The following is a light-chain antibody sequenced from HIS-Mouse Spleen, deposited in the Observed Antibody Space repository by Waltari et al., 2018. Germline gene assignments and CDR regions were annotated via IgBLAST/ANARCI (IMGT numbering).Light chain of an antibody. CDR1: QSVLYSSNNNTY. V-gene: IGKV4-1*01. Sequence: DIVMTQSPDSLAVSLGERATINCKSSQSVLYSSNNNTYLAWYQQKPGQPPTLLIYWASTRESGVPDRFSGSGSGTDFTLTISSLQTEDVAVYYCQQYYSTPYTFGQGTKLEIK. J-gene: IGKJ2*01. CDR3: QQYYSTPYT. CDR2: WAS.